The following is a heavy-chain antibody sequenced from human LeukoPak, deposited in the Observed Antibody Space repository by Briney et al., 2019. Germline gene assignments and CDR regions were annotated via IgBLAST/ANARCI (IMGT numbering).Heavy chain of an antibody. CDR2: ISYDGTNK. V-gene: IGHV3-30*18. D-gene: IGHD6-25*01. Sequence: GGSLRLSCVAYGVTLSSYGMHWVRQAPGKGLEWVAVISYDGTNKYYADSVKGRFTISRDNSKNALYLQMNSLRAEDTAVYYCAKGGLPSGYYYMDVWGKGTTVTVSS. CDR3: AKGGLPSGYYYMDV. J-gene: IGHJ6*03. CDR1: GVTLSSYG.